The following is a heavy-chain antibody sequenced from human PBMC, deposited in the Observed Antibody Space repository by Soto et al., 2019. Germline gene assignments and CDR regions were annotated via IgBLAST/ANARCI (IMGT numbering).Heavy chain of an antibody. CDR1: GISYTTYA. Sequence: VQLVQSGAEVKKPGASVRISCTASGISYTTYAIHWVRQAPGQGLEWMGWINAGNGDTRYSQRFQGRVTLTRDTSATTTYMDLSSLRSDDTSIYYCARANSGYVTWGQGTLVTVSS. CDR2: INAGNGDT. V-gene: IGHV1-3*01. D-gene: IGHD5-12*01. J-gene: IGHJ4*02. CDR3: ARANSGYVT.